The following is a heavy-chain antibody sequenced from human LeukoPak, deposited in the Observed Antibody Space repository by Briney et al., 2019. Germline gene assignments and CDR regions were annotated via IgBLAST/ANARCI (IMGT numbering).Heavy chain of an antibody. CDR3: ARGGMVRDRRHFQFDH. CDR1: GYTFTSYS. V-gene: IGHV1-46*01. J-gene: IGHJ4*02. CDR2: INPNGGST. Sequence: ASVKVSCKASGYTFTSYSMHWVRQAPGQGLEWMGIINPNGGSTIYAQKFQGRVTMTRDTSTSTVYMDLTSLRSEDTAVYYCARGGMVRDRRHFQFDHWGQGTLVTVSS. D-gene: IGHD3-10*01.